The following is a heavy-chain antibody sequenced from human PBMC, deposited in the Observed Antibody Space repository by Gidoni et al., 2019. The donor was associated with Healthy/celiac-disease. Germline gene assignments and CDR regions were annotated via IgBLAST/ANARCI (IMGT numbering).Heavy chain of an antibody. D-gene: IGHD3-10*01. V-gene: IGHV1-69*01. J-gene: IGHJ6*02. CDR3: ARRVVRGVIAKDYYYYGMDV. CDR2: IIPVFGTA. Sequence: AIRWVRQAPGRGLEWMGGIIPVFGTANYAQKFQGRVTITAEESTCTAYMELSSLRSEDTAVYYCARRVVRGVIAKDYYYYGMDVWGQGTMVTVSS. CDR1: A.